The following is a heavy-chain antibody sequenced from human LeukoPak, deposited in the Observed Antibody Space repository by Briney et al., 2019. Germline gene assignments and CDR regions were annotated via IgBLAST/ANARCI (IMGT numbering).Heavy chain of an antibody. CDR2: ISSSGSTI. V-gene: IGHV3-48*03. CDR3: ARDSGRRDDY. J-gene: IGHJ4*02. Sequence: GGSLRLSCAASGYTFSSYEMNWVRQAPGKGLEWVSYISSSGSTIYYADSVKGRFTISRDNAKNSLYLQMNSLRAEDTAVYYCARDSGRRDDYWGQGTLVTVSS. D-gene: IGHD7-27*01. CDR1: GYTFSSYE.